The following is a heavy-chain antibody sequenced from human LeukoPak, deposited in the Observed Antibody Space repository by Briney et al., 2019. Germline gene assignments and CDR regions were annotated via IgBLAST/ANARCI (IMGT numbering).Heavy chain of an antibody. Sequence: SLLVSCVASGFTFSSYDMSWVRQAPGKRLEWLSVIRERGNNEYYADSVKGRLTISRDNSKNTLYLQMNSLRAEDTAVYYCANSGIAVARTIYWGQGTLVTVSS. CDR2: IRERGNNE. J-gene: IGHJ4*02. CDR1: GFTFSSYD. CDR3: ANSGIAVARTIY. D-gene: IGHD6-19*01. V-gene: IGHV3-23*01.